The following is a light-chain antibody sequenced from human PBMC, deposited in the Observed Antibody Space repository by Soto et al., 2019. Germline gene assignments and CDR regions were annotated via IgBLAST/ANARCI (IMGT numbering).Light chain of an antibody. V-gene: IGKV1-39*01. CDR1: QSISSY. CDR3: QQSYSNPRT. Sequence: DIQMTQSPSSLSASVGDRVTITCRASQSISSYLNWYQQKLGKAPRLLMYAASSLQRGVQSRFSGSGSGTDFTLTISTLQPEDFAIYYCQQSYSNPRTFGQGTKVEIK. CDR2: AAS. J-gene: IGKJ1*01.